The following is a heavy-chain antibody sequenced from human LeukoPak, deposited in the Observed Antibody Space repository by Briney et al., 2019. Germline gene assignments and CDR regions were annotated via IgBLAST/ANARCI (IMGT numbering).Heavy chain of an antibody. V-gene: IGHV5-51*01. Sequence: GESLKISCKGSGYSFSSYWIGWVRQMPGKGLEWMGIIYPGDSDTRYSPSFQGQVTISADKSISTAYLQWSSLKASDTAMYYCARRPYSTAFSDLFDYWGQGTLVTVSS. D-gene: IGHD6-13*01. CDR3: ARRPYSTAFSDLFDY. J-gene: IGHJ4*02. CDR1: GYSFSSYW. CDR2: IYPGDSDT.